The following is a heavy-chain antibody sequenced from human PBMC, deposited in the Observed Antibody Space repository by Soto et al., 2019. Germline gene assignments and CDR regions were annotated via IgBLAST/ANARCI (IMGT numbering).Heavy chain of an antibody. J-gene: IGHJ4*02. Sequence: GESLKISGKGSGYSFTSYWIGWVRQMPGKGLEWMGIIYPGDSDTNYSPSFQGHVTISADKSISTAYLQWSSLKASDTAMYYCARLQAAAGDNDLTFDYWGQGTLVTVSS. CDR2: IYPGDSDT. CDR3: ARLQAAAGDNDLTFDY. CDR1: GYSFTSYW. V-gene: IGHV5-51*01. D-gene: IGHD6-13*01.